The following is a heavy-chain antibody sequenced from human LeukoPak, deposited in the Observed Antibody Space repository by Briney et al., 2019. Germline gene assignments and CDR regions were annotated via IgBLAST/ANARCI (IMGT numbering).Heavy chain of an antibody. V-gene: IGHV3-64*01. CDR1: GFTFSRYA. J-gene: IGHJ4*02. Sequence: GGSLRLSCGASGFTFSRYAMHWVRQAPGKGLEYVSAISSNGGSTYYANSVKGRFTISRDNSKNTLYLQMGSLRAEDMAVYYCARSCSSTSCYSAYWGQGTLVTVSS. CDR3: ARSCSSTSCYSAY. CDR2: ISSNGGST. D-gene: IGHD2-2*02.